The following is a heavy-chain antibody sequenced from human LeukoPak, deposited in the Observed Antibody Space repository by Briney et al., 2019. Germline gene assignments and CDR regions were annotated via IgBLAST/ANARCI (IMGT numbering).Heavy chain of an antibody. CDR3: ARQSPPSWGPYYYYGMDV. Sequence: GESLKISCKGSGYSLTSYWIGWVRQMPGKGLEWMGIIYPGDSDTRYSPSFQGQVTISADKSISTAYLQWSSLKASDTAMYYCARQSPPSWGPYYYYGMDVWGQGTTVTVSS. CDR1: GYSLTSYW. D-gene: IGHD7-27*01. V-gene: IGHV5-51*01. CDR2: IYPGDSDT. J-gene: IGHJ6*02.